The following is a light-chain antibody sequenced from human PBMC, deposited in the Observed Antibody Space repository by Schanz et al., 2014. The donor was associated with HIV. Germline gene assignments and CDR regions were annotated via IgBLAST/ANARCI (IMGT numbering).Light chain of an antibody. V-gene: IGLV2-8*01. CDR2: EVS. Sequence: QSALTQPPSASGSRGQSVTISCTGTSSDVGGYNSVSWYQQHPGKVPKLMIYEVSKRPSGVPDRFSGSKSGNTASLTVSGLQAEDEADYHCAAWDDSLNGPMFGGGTKLTVL. J-gene: IGLJ3*02. CDR3: AAWDDSLNGPM. CDR1: SSDVGGYNS.